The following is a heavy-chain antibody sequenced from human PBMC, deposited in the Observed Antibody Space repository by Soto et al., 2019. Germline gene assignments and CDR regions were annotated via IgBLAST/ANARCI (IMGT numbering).Heavy chain of an antibody. D-gene: IGHD6-19*01. Sequence: QVQLVESGGGVVQPGRSLRLSCAASGFTFSSYGMHWVRQAPGKGLEWVAVISYDGSNKYYADSVKGRFTISRDNSRHTQYLEMTGRRADDTAVYYCAILAVAGTHDAFDILGQGTMVTVSS. CDR3: AILAVAGTHDAFDI. J-gene: IGHJ3*02. CDR1: GFTFSSYG. V-gene: IGHV3-30*03. CDR2: ISYDGSNK.